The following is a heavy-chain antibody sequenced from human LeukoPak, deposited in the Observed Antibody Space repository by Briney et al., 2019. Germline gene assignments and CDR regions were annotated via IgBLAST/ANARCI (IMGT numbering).Heavy chain of an antibody. CDR2: INPSGGST. D-gene: IGHD3-3*01. V-gene: IGHV1-46*01. CDR1: GYTFTSYY. J-gene: IGHJ4*02. Sequence: ASVKVSCKASGYTFTSYYMHWVRQAPGQGLEWMGIINPSGGSTSYAQKFQDRVTMTRDTSTSTVYMELSSLRSEDTAVYYCAREGHLTIFGAGRGYYFNYWGQGTLVTVSS. CDR3: AREGHLTIFGAGRGYYFNY.